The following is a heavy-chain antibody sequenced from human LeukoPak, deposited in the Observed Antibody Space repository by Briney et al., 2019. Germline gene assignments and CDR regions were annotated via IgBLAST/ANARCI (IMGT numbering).Heavy chain of an antibody. CDR1: GYMLTSYD. Sequence: GSVKVSRKASGYMLTSYDINGVRQATGQGLEWMGWMNPDSGKKGQAQKFQGRITMTRNTTISTDYMELSSQGPEDTAVYDCAKYKGGDYIDSGKRYYLDHWGQGTPVTVSS. CDR2: MNPDSGKK. CDR3: AKYKGGDYIDSGKRYYLDH. D-gene: IGHD3-10*01. J-gene: IGHJ4*02. V-gene: IGHV1-8*01.